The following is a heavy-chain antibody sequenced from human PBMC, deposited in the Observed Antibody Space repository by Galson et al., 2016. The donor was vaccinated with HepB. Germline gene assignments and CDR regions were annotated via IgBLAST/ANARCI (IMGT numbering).Heavy chain of an antibody. D-gene: IGHD4-23*01. Sequence: SLRLSCAASGFTFNSYGMSWVRQAPGEGLEWVSSISGGGGSTDYAGSVKDRLTISRDNSKNTLYLHLNSLRAEDTAVYYCAKGGLRWYHNFNCWGQGTLVTVSS. V-gene: IGHV3-23*01. CDR1: GFTFNSYG. CDR3: AKGGLRWYHNFNC. CDR2: ISGGGGST. J-gene: IGHJ4*02.